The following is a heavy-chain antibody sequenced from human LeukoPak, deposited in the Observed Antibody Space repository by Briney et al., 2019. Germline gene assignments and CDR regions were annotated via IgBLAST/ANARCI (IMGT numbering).Heavy chain of an antibody. Sequence: SQTLSLTCAVSGGSISSGGYSWSWIRQPPGKGLEWIGYIYHSGSTYYNPSLKSRVTISVDRSKNQFSLKLSSVTAADTAVYYCARAIRLWFGDLSGNWFDPWGQGTLVTVSS. J-gene: IGHJ5*02. V-gene: IGHV4-30-2*01. CDR3: ARAIRLWFGDLSGNWFDP. CDR1: GGSISSGGYS. CDR2: IYHSGST. D-gene: IGHD3-10*01.